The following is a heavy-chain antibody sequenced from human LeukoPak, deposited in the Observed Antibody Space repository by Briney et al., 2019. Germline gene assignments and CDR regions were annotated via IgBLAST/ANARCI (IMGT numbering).Heavy chain of an antibody. D-gene: IGHD3-3*01. Sequence: ASVKVSCKASGYTFTSYDINWVRQATGQGLEWMGWMNPNSGNTGYAQKFQGRVTITTDESTSTAYMELSSLRSEDTGVYYCASSSYYDFWSASYFDYWGQGTLVTVSS. J-gene: IGHJ4*02. CDR1: GYTFTSYD. CDR3: ASSSYYDFWSASYFDY. V-gene: IGHV1-8*03. CDR2: MNPNSGNT.